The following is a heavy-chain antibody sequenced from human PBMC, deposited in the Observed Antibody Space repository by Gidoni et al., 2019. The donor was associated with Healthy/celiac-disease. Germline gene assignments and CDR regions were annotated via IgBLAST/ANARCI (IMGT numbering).Heavy chain of an antibody. CDR1: GFTFSSDG. D-gene: IGHD6-19*01. CDR2: IWYDGSNT. Sequence: VKLVESGGGVVQPGRSLRLSCAASGFTFSSDGMHWVRQAPGKGPEWVAVIWYDGSNTYYADAVKGRFTISRDKSKNTLYLQMNSLRAADTAVYYCARDPSDSGWYGGRGYYYYGMDVWGQGTTVTVSS. CDR3: ARDPSDSGWYGGRGYYYYGMDV. J-gene: IGHJ6*02. V-gene: IGHV3-33*01.